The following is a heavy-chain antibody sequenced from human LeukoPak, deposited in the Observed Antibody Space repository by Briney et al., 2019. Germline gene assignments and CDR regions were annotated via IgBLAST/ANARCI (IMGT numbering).Heavy chain of an antibody. CDR2: IYHSGST. Sequence: TSETLSLTCAVSGYSISSGYYWGWIRQPPGKGLEWIGSIYHSGSTYYNPSLKSRVTIPVDTPKNQFSLKLSSVTAADTAVYYCATKTAAGNYYYYYMDVWGKGTTVTVSS. CDR3: ATKTAAGNYYYYYMDV. V-gene: IGHV4-38-2*01. J-gene: IGHJ6*03. CDR1: GYSISSGYY. D-gene: IGHD6-13*01.